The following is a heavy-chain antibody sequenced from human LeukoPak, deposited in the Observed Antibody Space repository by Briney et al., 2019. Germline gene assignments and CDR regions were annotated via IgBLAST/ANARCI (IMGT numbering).Heavy chain of an antibody. CDR1: GFTFSSYW. V-gene: IGHV3-7*05. CDR3: ARGPYLCSHY. Sequence: GGSLRPSRAASGFTFSSYWVSWVRQAPGKGLEWVANIKQDGSEKYYVDSVKGRFTISRDNAKNSLYLQMNSLRAEDTAVYYCARGPYLCSHYWGQGTLVTVSS. J-gene: IGHJ4*02. CDR2: IKQDGSEK. D-gene: IGHD3-10*02.